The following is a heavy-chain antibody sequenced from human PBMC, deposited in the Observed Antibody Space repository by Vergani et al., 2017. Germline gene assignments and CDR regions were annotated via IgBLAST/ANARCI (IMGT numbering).Heavy chain of an antibody. CDR3: ARQEGDSHRXLDY. CDR2: IYYSGST. V-gene: IGHV4-30-4*01. Sequence: QVQLQESGPGLVKPSQTLSLTCTVSGGSISSGDYYWSWIRQPPGKGLEWIGYIYYSGSTNYNPSLKSRVTISVDTSKNQFSLKLSSVTAADTAVYYCARQEGDSHRXLDYWGQGTLVTVSS. J-gene: IGHJ4*02. CDR1: GGSISSGDYY.